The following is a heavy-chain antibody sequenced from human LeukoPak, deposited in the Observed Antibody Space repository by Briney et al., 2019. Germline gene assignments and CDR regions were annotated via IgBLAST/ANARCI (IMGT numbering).Heavy chain of an antibody. Sequence: GGSLRLSCAASGFTFSSYSMNWVRQAPGKGLERVSSISSSSSYIYYADSVKGRFTISRDNAKNSLYLQMNSLRAEDTAVYYCARGLGGHCSSTSCYYYYYMDVWGKGTTVTVSS. J-gene: IGHJ6*03. CDR1: GFTFSSYS. CDR2: ISSSSSYI. D-gene: IGHD2-2*01. V-gene: IGHV3-21*01. CDR3: ARGLGGHCSSTSCYYYYYMDV.